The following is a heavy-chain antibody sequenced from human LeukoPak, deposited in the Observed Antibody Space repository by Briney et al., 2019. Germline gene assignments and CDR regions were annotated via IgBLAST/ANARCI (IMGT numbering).Heavy chain of an antibody. CDR3: ARTGRSTYFDY. CDR1: GGTFSSYA. V-gene: IGHV1-69*13. CDR2: IIPIFGTA. J-gene: IGHJ4*02. Sequence: VASVKVSCKASGGTFSSYAISWVRQAPGQGLEWMGGIIPIFGTANYAQKFQGRVTITADESTSTAYMELSSLRSEDTAVYYCARTGRSTYFDYWGQGTLVTVSS. D-gene: IGHD3-9*01.